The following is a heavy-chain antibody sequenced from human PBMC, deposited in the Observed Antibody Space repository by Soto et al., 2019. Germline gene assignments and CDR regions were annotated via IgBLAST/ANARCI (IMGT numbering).Heavy chain of an antibody. CDR1: GYTFTSYG. CDR3: ARDWTHYDSSGPGDY. J-gene: IGHJ4*02. D-gene: IGHD3-22*01. Sequence: ASVKVSCKASGYTFTSYGMNWVRQAPGQRLEWMGWINAGNGDTKYSQKFQGRVTITRDTSASTAYMELSSLRSEDTAVYFCARDWTHYDSSGPGDYWGQGTLVTVSS. CDR2: INAGNGDT. V-gene: IGHV1-3*01.